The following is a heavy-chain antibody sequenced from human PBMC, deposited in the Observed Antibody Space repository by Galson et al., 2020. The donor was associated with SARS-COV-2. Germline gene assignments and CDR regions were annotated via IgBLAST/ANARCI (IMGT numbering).Heavy chain of an antibody. CDR2: INPSGGGT. CDR3: ARDSQGGNDYNYLLF. V-gene: IGHV1-46*01. Sequence: PGQGLEWMGIINPSGGGTTYAQKFQGRVTMTRDASTSTVHMELSSLRSEDTAVYYCARDSQGGNDYNYLLFWGQGTLVTVSS. D-gene: IGHD4-4*01. J-gene: IGHJ4*02.